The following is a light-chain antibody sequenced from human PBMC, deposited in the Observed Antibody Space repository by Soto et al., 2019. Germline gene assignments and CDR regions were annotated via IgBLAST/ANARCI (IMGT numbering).Light chain of an antibody. CDR2: AAS. CDR3: QQSYSTLGT. CDR1: QSISSY. J-gene: IGKJ1*01. Sequence: DIQMTQSPSSLSASVGDRVTITCRASQSISSYLNWYQQKPGKAPKLLIYAASSLQSGVPSRFSGSGSGTDFTFTISSLQPEDFATYYCQQSYSTLGTFGQGTKVDIK. V-gene: IGKV1-39*01.